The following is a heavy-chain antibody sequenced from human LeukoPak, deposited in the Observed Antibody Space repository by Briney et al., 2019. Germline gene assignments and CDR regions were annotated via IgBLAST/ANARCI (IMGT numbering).Heavy chain of an antibody. CDR3: ARQRYSSGWSVYYFDY. Sequence: SETLSLTCTVSGGSISSSYYYWGWIRQPPGKGLEWIGSIYYSGSTYYNPSLKSRVTISVDTSKNQFSLKLSSVTAADTAVYYCARQRYSSGWSVYYFDYWGQGTLVTVSS. V-gene: IGHV4-39*01. D-gene: IGHD6-19*01. CDR2: IYYSGST. J-gene: IGHJ4*02. CDR1: GGSISSSYYY.